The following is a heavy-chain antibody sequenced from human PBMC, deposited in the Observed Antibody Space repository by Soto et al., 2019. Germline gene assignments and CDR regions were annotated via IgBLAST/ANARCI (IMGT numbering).Heavy chain of an antibody. D-gene: IGHD3-10*01. CDR3: AKEGIELWSAFDY. CDR2: ISNDGDDK. Sequence: QVQLVESGGGVVQPGRSLRLSCAASGFTFNNYGIHWVRQAPGKGLEWVAVISNDGDDKYYADSVKGRFTISRDNSRNTLDLQMNSLRPEDTAMYYCAKEGIELWSAFDYWGQGTLVTVSS. J-gene: IGHJ4*02. V-gene: IGHV3-30*18. CDR1: GFTFNNYG.